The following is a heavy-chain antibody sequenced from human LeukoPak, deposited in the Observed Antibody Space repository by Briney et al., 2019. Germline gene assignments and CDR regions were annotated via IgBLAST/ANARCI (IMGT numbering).Heavy chain of an antibody. CDR3: ARVGNIVAAGTWGYCYYYYMDV. D-gene: IGHD6-13*01. V-gene: IGHV4-39*07. J-gene: IGHJ6*03. CDR2: IYYSGST. Sequence: SETLSLTCTVSGGSISSSSYYWGWIRQPPGKGLEWIGSIYYSGSTYYNPSLKSQVTISVDTSKNQFSLKLSSVTAADTAVYYCARVGNIVAAGTWGYCYYYYMDVWGKGTTVTVSS. CDR1: GGSISSSSYY.